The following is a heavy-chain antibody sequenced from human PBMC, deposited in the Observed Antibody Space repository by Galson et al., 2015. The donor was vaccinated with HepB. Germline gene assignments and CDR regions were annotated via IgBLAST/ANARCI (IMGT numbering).Heavy chain of an antibody. CDR3: ARARYNISPPAY. D-gene: IGHD1-14*01. CDR2: INHNSGDT. CDR1: AYTFTGYY. Sequence: SVKVSCKASAYTFTGYYMHGVRQAPGEGLEGMGRINHNSGDTNYAQKLQGRVTMTRYTSISTAYMGLSKLRSDDTAVYYCARARYNISPPAYWGQGTLVTVSS. V-gene: IGHV1-2*06. J-gene: IGHJ4*02.